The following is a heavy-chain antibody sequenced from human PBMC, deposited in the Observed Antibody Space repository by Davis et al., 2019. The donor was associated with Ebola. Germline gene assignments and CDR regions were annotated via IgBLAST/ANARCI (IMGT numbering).Heavy chain of an antibody. D-gene: IGHD2-15*01. V-gene: IGHV1-2*06. J-gene: IGHJ4*02. Sequence: AASVKVSCKASGYTFTDYYMHWVRQAPGQGLEWMGRINPNSGGTNCAQKFQGRVTMTRDTSISTAYMELSRLRSDDTAVYYCAKKPGGVVVAATPAFDYWGQGTLVTVSS. CDR1: GYTFTDYY. CDR3: AKKPGGVVVAATPAFDY. CDR2: INPNSGGT.